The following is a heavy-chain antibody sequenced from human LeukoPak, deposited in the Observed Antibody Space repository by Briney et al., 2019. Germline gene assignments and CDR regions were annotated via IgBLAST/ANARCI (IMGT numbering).Heavy chain of an antibody. CDR2: IIPIFGIA. J-gene: IGHJ4*02. V-gene: IGHV1-69*04. CDR1: GGTFNSYA. CDR3: ARDTSNPWGWNFDY. D-gene: IGHD7-27*01. Sequence: ASVKVSCKASGGTFNSYAISWVRQAPGQGLEWMGRIIPIFGIANYAQKFQGRVTITADKSTSTAYMELSSLRSEDTAVYYCARDTSNPWGWNFDYWGQGTLVTVSS.